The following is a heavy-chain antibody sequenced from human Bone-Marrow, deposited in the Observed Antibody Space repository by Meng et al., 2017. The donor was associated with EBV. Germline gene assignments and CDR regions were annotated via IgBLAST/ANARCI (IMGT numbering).Heavy chain of an antibody. D-gene: IGHD4-11*01. CDR1: GYTFTGHY. CDR2: IDPNSGGA. V-gene: IGHV1-2*06. CDR3: ARASDYGNDLDY. Sequence: VQRGQSGAEVKKPGASGKVSCQASGYTFTGHYMHWVRQAPGQGLEWMGRIDPNSGGADYAQKFQGGVTMTRDTSISTFYMELSRLTSDDTAVYFCARASDYGNDLDYWGQGTLVTVSS. J-gene: IGHJ4*02.